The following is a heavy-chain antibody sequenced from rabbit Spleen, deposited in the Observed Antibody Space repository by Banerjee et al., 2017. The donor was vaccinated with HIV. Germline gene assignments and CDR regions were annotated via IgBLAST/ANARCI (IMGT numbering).Heavy chain of an antibody. CDR2: IYAGSGGST. Sequence: QSLEESGGDLVKPGASLTLTCTASGFSFSYSDYMCWVRQAPGKGLEWSACIYAGSGGSTYYASWAKGRFTVSKTSSTTVTLQMTSLTAADTATYFCARGIDYTFQLWGPGTLVTVS. CDR1: GFSFSYSDY. CDR3: ARGIDYTFQL. J-gene: IGHJ6*01. D-gene: IGHD2-1*01. V-gene: IGHV1S40*01.